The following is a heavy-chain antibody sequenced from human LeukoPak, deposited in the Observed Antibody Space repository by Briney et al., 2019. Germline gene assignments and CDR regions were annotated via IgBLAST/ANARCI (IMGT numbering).Heavy chain of an antibody. CDR3: ARGPLSNSYYFDY. CDR1: GGSISSYY. J-gene: IGHJ4*02. D-gene: IGHD2/OR15-2a*01. Sequence: SETLSLTCTVSGGSISSYYWSWIRQPPGKGLEWIGYIYYSGSTNYNPSLKSRVTISVDTSKNQFSLKLSSVTAADTAVCYCARGPLSNSYYFDYWGQGTLVTVSS. V-gene: IGHV4-59*01. CDR2: IYYSGST.